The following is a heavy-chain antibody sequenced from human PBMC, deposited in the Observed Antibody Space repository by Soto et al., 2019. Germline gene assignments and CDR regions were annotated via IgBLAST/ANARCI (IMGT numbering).Heavy chain of an antibody. CDR2: ISYDGSNK. J-gene: IGHJ6*02. Sequence: QVQLVESGGGVVQPGRSLRLSCAASGFTFSSYGMHWVREAAGKGLEWVTVISYDGSNKYYADSVKSRFTISRDNSKNTLYLQMNSLRAQDTAVYYCSSMGADANLYYGMHVWGQGQTITVSS. D-gene: IGHD1-26*01. CDR3: SSMGADANLYYGMHV. CDR1: GFTFSSYG. V-gene: IGHV3-30*03.